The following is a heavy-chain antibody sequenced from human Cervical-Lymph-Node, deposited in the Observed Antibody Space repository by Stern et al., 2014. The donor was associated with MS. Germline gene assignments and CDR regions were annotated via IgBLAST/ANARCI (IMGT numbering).Heavy chain of an antibody. J-gene: IGHJ4*02. Sequence: QVQLVESGPRLVKPSETLSLTCSVSGGSISTYRWNWIRQSPGKGLEWIGYSYYDGSTNYNFSLKSRVIISVDRSGNQYSLKPSSVTAADTAVYYCARSPHTGSGWLYYFDYWGQGALVTVSS. D-gene: IGHD6-19*01. V-gene: IGHV4-59*01. CDR1: GGSISTYR. CDR3: ARSPHTGSGWLYYFDY. CDR2: SYYDGST.